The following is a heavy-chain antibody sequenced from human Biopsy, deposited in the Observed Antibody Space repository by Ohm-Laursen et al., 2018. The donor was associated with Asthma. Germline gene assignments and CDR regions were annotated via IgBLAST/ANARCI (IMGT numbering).Heavy chain of an antibody. CDR3: ARESGQDYGGFGSFDR. D-gene: IGHD4-23*01. Sequence: SSLRLSCTAPGFVFSQSGMHWVRQAPGKGLEWVALISSDGHLKYYEDSVKGRFTISRDNSKNSLYLQINSLRVEDSAVYYCARESGQDYGGFGSFDRWGQGKMVAVSS. V-gene: IGHV3-30*03. CDR1: GFVFSQSG. CDR2: ISSDGHLK. J-gene: IGHJ3*02.